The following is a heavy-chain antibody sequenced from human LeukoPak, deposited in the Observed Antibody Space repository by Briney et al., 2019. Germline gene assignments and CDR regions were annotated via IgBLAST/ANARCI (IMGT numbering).Heavy chain of an antibody. CDR2: IKQDGSEK. CDR1: GFTFSSYW. Sequence: AGGSLRLSCAASGFTFSSYWMSWVRQAPGKGLEWVANIKQDGSEKYYVDSVKGRFTISRDNAKNSLFLQMNSLRGEDTAMYYCAKSHDGDPKEGAFDIWGQGTMVTVSS. V-gene: IGHV3-7*01. D-gene: IGHD4-17*01. J-gene: IGHJ3*02. CDR3: AKSHDGDPKEGAFDI.